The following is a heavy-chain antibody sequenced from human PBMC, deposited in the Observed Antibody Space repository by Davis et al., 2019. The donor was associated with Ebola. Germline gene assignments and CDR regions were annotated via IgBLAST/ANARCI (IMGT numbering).Heavy chain of an antibody. D-gene: IGHD2-2*01. J-gene: IGHJ6*03. CDR1: GYTFTSYA. V-gene: IGHV1-3*01. CDR3: ARDIVVVPAAKGLYYYYMDV. CDR2: INAGNGNT. Sequence: ASVKVSCKASGYTFTSYAMHWVRQAPGQRLEWMGWINAGNGNTKYSQKFQGRVTITADESTSTAYMELSSLRSEDTAVYYCARDIVVVPAAKGLYYYYMDVWGKGTTVTVSS.